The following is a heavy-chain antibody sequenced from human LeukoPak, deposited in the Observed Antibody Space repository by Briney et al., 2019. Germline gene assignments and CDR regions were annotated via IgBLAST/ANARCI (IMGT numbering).Heavy chain of an antibody. CDR2: TYYRSKWYN. J-gene: IGHJ6*03. D-gene: IGHD3-3*01. V-gene: IGHV6-1*01. CDR1: GDSVSSNSAA. Sequence: SQTLSLTCAISGDSVSSNSAAWNWIRQSPSRGLEWLGRTYYRSKWYNDYAVSVKSRITINPDTSKNQFSLQLNSVTPEDTAVYYCARDRYYDFWSGCYSTPRPDYYYYYMDVWGKGTTVTVSS. CDR3: ARDRYYDFWSGCYSTPRPDYYYYYMDV.